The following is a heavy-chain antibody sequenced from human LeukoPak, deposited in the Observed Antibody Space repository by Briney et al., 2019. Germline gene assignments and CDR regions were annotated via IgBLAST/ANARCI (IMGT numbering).Heavy chain of an antibody. CDR3: AKLLGGNKNFDY. Sequence: GESLRLSCAASGFTFSSYAMSWVRQAPGKGLEWVSAISGSGGSTYYADSVKGRFTISRDNSKNTLFLQMNSLRAEDTAVYYCAKLLGGNKNFDYWGQGTLVTVSS. D-gene: IGHD4-23*01. CDR1: GFTFSSYA. J-gene: IGHJ4*02. V-gene: IGHV3-23*01. CDR2: ISGSGGST.